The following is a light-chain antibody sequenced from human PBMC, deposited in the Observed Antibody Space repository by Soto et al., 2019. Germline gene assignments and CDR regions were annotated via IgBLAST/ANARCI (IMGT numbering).Light chain of an antibody. Sequence: EIVLTQSPASLSLSPGESATLSYRASQSVGSHFAWYQQKPGQGPRLVIYDISKRATGIPARFSGSGFGTDFTLTISSLEPEDFAVYFCQQRSAWPLTFGGGTKVEI. CDR3: QQRSAWPLT. CDR1: QSVGSH. J-gene: IGKJ4*01. CDR2: DIS. V-gene: IGKV3-11*01.